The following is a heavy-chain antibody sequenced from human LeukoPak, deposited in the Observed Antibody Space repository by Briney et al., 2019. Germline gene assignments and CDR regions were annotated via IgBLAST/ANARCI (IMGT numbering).Heavy chain of an antibody. CDR2: INPSGGST. CDR3: ARVGGSGYDFQPLRFDY. D-gene: IGHD5-12*01. J-gene: IGHJ4*02. V-gene: IGHV1-46*01. Sequence: ASVKVSCKASGYRFTFYYIHWVRQVPGQGLEWMGIINPSGGSTSYAQKFQGRVTMTEDTSTDTAYMELSSLRSEDTAVYYCARVGGSGYDFQPLRFDYWGQGTLVTVSS. CDR1: GYRFTFYY.